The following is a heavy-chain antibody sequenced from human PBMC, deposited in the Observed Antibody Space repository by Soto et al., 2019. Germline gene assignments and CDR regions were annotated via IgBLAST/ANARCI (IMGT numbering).Heavy chain of an antibody. CDR1: GGTFSSYA. CDR2: IIPISGTA. V-gene: IGHV1-69*01. CDR3: ARSQGSSTSLEIYYYYYYGMDV. Sequence: QVQLVQSGAEVKKPGSSVKVSCKASGGTFSSYAISWVRQAPGQGLEWMGGIIPISGTANYAQKFQGRVTITADESTSTAYMKLSCLRSEDTAVYYCARSQGSSTSLEIYYYYYYGMDVWGQGTTVTVSS. D-gene: IGHD2-2*01. J-gene: IGHJ6*02.